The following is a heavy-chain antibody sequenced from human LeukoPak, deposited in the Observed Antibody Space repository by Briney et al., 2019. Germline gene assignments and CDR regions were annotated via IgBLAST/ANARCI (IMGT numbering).Heavy chain of an antibody. V-gene: IGHV4-34*01. D-gene: IGHD6-6*01. CDR3: ARQYSSSSRYFDY. CDR1: GGSFSGYY. CDR2: INHSGGT. Sequence: KSSETLSLTCAVYGGSFSGYYWSWIRQPPGKGLEWIGEINHSGGTNYNPSLKSRVTISVDTSKNQFSLKLSSATAADTAVYYCARQYSSSSRYFDYWGQGTLVTVSS. J-gene: IGHJ4*02.